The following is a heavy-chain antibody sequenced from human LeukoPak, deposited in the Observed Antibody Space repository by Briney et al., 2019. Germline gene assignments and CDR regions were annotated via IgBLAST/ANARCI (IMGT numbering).Heavy chain of an antibody. V-gene: IGHV3-23*01. Sequence: GGTLRLSCAASGFTFSSHGMNWVRQAPGKGLEWVSGITGGGTTYYADSVKGRVTISRDNSKNTLYLQMNSLRAEDAAVYYCARDPGYCSGGSCQYYYYYYMDVWGKGTTVTVSS. D-gene: IGHD2-15*01. CDR3: ARDPGYCSGGSCQYYYYYYMDV. CDR2: ITGGGTT. J-gene: IGHJ6*03. CDR1: GFTFSSHG.